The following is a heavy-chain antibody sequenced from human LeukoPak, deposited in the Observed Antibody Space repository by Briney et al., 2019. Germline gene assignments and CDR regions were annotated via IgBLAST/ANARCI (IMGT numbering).Heavy chain of an antibody. J-gene: IGHJ4*02. CDR3: AAELDGYKTFDQ. CDR2: INYSGST. CDR1: SESFSGYF. D-gene: IGHD5-24*01. V-gene: IGHV4-34*01. Sequence: SETLSLTCAIYSESFSGYFWSWIRQPPGKGLEWIGEINYSGSTNYNPSLKSRVTISVDTSKNQFSLKLSSVTAADTAVYYCAAELDGYKTFDQWGQGTLVTVSS.